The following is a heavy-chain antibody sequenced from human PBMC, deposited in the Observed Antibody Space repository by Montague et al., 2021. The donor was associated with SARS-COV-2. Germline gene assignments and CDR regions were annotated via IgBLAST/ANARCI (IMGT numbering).Heavy chain of an antibody. D-gene: IGHD6-13*01. CDR1: GFTFSSYA. CDR2: IWYDGSSK. CDR3: ARDHIVAAGRAFDY. V-gene: IGHV3-33*01. J-gene: IGHJ4*02. Sequence: SLRLSCAASGFTFSSYAMHWVRQAPGKGLEWVALIWYDGSSKYYADSVKGRFTISRDNSKNTLYVQMNSLRAEDTAVYYCARDHIVAAGRAFDYWGQGTLVTVSS.